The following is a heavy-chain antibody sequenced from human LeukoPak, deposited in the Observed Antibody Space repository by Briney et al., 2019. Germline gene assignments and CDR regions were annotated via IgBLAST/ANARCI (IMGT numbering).Heavy chain of an antibody. V-gene: IGHV3-15*01. CDR1: GFTFSNYS. Sequence: KSGGSLRLSCAASGFTFSNYSLNWVRQAPGKVLEWVGLIKSKTNGGTTDYAAPVDGRFTISRDDSKNTLYLHMNSLKTEDTAMYYCITERAGAFDYWGQGTLVTVSP. CDR2: IKSKTNGGTT. J-gene: IGHJ4*02. D-gene: IGHD6-19*01. CDR3: ITERAGAFDY.